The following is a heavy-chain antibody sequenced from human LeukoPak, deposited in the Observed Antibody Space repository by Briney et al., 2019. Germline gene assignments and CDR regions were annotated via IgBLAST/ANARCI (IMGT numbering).Heavy chain of an antibody. CDR1: GFTFSSYS. V-gene: IGHV3-23*01. CDR2: ISGSGGST. CDR3: AKDQGATTILGD. D-gene: IGHD5-24*01. Sequence: PGWSLRLSRAASGFTFSSYSMSWLRQAAGRGVDWVAAISGSGGSTYYADCVNGRFTISRDKSKNTLYLQMNSLRSEDTAVYYCAKDQGATTILGDWGQGTLVTVSS. J-gene: IGHJ4*02.